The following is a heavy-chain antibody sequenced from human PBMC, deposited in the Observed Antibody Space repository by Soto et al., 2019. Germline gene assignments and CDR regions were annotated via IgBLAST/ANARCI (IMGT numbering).Heavy chain of an antibody. Sequence: SETLFLTCTFSGGSISRGGFYWSWIRPHPGKGLEWIGYIYYSGSTYYNPSLKSRVTISVDTSKNQFSLKLSSVTAADTAVYYCARATTMVRGVGPLFDYWGQGTLVTVSS. V-gene: IGHV4-31*03. D-gene: IGHD3-10*01. CDR1: GGSISRGGFY. J-gene: IGHJ4*02. CDR3: ARATTMVRGVGPLFDY. CDR2: IYYSGST.